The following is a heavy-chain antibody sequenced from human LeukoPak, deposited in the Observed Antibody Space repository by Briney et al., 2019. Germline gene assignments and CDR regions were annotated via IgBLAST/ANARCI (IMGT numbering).Heavy chain of an antibody. CDR1: GFTFSSYA. J-gene: IGHJ5*02. CDR3: ARDFAWFDP. V-gene: IGHV3-30-3*01. CDR2: ISYDGSNK. Sequence: QPGGSLRLSCAASGFTFSSYAMHWVRQAPGKGLEWVAVISYDGSNKYYADSVKGRFTISRDNSKNTLYLQMNSLRAEDTAVYYCARDFAWFDPWGQGTLVTVSS.